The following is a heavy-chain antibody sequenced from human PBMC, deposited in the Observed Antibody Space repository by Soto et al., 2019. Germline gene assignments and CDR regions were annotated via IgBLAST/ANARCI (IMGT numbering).Heavy chain of an antibody. CDR1: CYTFPSYG. CDR2: ISAYNGNT. CDR3: ARDSPPPRE. Sequence: QVQLVQSGSEVKKPGASVKVSCKPSCYTFPSYGISWVRQAPGQGLAWMGWISAYNGNTNDAQKLQGRVTMTTDTSTSTAYMELRSLRSEDTAVYYCARDSPPPREWGQGTLVTVSS. J-gene: IGHJ4*02. V-gene: IGHV1-18*01.